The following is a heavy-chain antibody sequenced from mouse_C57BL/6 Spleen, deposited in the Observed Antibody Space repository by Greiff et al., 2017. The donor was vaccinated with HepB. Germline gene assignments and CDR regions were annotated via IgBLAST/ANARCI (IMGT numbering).Heavy chain of an antibody. CDR3: ARNCGSSLWFAY. V-gene: IGHV1-22*01. D-gene: IGHD1-1*01. J-gene: IGHJ3*01. CDR1: GYTFTDYN. CDR2: INPNNGGT. Sequence: EVQLKQSGPELVKPGASVKMSCKASGYTFTDYNMHWVKQTHGKSLEWIGYINPNNGGTSYNQKFKGKATLTVNKSTSTAYMDLRSLTSEDSAVYYCARNCGSSLWFAYWGQGTLVTVSA.